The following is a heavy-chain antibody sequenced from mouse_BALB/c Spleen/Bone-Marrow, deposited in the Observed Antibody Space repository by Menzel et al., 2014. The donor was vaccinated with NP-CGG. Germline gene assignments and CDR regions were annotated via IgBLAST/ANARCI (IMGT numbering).Heavy chain of an antibody. D-gene: IGHD2-3*01. CDR3: ARLGYYGYFDY. Sequence: EVQLVESGGGLVQPGGSLKLSCAASGFDFRRYRMSWVRQAPGKGLEWIGEINPDSSTINYAPSLKDKFIISRDNAKNTLYLQMSKVRSEDTALYYCARLGYYGYFDYWGQGTTLTVSS. V-gene: IGHV4-1*02. CDR2: INPDSSTI. J-gene: IGHJ2*01. CDR1: GFDFRRYR.